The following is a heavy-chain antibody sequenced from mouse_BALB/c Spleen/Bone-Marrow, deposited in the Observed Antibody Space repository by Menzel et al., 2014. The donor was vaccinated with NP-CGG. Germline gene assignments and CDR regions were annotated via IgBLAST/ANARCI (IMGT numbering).Heavy chain of an antibody. D-gene: IGHD2-4*01. V-gene: IGHV1S127*01. CDR2: IDPSDSYT. J-gene: IGHJ2*01. CDR1: GYTFTSYW. Sequence: VQLQQPGAELVKPGASVKMSCKASGYTFTSYWMHWVKQRPGQGLEWIGTIDPSDSYTSYNQKFKGKATLTVDTSSSTAYMQLSSLTSEDSAVYYCTMDDYDGGYYSDYWGQGTTLTVSS. CDR3: TMDDYDGGYYSDY.